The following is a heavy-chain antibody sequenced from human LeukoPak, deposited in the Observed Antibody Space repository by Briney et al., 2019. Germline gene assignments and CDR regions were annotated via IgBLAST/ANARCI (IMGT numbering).Heavy chain of an antibody. Sequence: GESLKISCKGSGYSLTTYWIGWVRQMPGKGLEWMGSIYPDDSDTRYSPSFQGQVTISADKSINTAYLQWSSLRASDTAMYYCARQVGDYYDSSGYSLDWGQGTLVTVSS. V-gene: IGHV5-51*01. CDR1: GYSLTTYW. CDR3: ARQVGDYYDSSGYSLD. D-gene: IGHD3-22*01. J-gene: IGHJ4*02. CDR2: IYPDDSDT.